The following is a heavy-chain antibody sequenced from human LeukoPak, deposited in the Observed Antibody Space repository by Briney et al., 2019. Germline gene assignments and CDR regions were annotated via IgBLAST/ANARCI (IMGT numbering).Heavy chain of an antibody. CDR2: IYYSGST. D-gene: IGHD5-12*01. V-gene: IGHV4-59*01. Sequence: SETLSLTCIVSGGSISSYYWSWIRQPPGKGLEWIGYIYYSGSTNYNPSLKSRVTISVDTSKNQFSLKLSSVTAADTAVYYCARARGYSGYEDFDYWGQGTLVTVSS. CDR1: GGSISSYY. CDR3: ARARGYSGYEDFDY. J-gene: IGHJ4*02.